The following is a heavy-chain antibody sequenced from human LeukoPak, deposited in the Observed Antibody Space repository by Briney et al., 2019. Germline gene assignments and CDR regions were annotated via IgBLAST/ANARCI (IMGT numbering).Heavy chain of an antibody. CDR2: ISDSGGAT. CDR3: AKFARGRAYSSGYCDL. V-gene: IGHV3-23*01. D-gene: IGHD3-22*01. J-gene: IGHJ4*02. CDR1: GFTFSGYP. Sequence: PGGSLRLSCAASGFTFSGYPLSWVRQPPGTGLEWVSAISDSGGATYYADSVKGRFTLYRDHSKTTLYLNMRSLRAEDTAIYSCAKFARGRAYSSGYCDLWGQGTLVTVSS.